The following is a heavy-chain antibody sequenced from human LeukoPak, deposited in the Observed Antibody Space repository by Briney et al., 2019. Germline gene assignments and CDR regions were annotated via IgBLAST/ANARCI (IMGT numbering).Heavy chain of an antibody. Sequence: PGGSLRLSCAVSGFTVSTKYMNWVRQAPGKGPEWVSVLYSGGSTYYADSVKGRFTISRDNSKNTLYLQMNNLRVEDTAEYYCASEYWSGYSNFDYWGQGTLVTVSS. V-gene: IGHV3-53*01. CDR1: GFTVSTKY. D-gene: IGHD3-3*01. J-gene: IGHJ4*02. CDR2: LYSGGST. CDR3: ASEYWSGYSNFDY.